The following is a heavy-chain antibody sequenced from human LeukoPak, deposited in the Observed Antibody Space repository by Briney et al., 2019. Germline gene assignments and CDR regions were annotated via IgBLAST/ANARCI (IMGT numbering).Heavy chain of an antibody. J-gene: IGHJ6*02. D-gene: IGHD3-10*01. CDR1: GFTFSSYA. V-gene: IGHV3-23*01. CDR2: ISGSGGST. CDR3: AKDRARYGSETYYNGYYYGMDV. Sequence: GGSLRLSCAASGFTFSSYAMSWVRQAPGKGLEWVSSISGSGGSTYYADSVKGRFTISRDNSKNTMYVQMNSLRAEDTAVYYCAKDRARYGSETYYNGYYYGMDVWGQGTTVTVSS.